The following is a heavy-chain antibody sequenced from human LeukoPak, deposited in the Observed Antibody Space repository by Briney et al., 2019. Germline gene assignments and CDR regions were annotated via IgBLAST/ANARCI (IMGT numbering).Heavy chain of an antibody. Sequence: GASVKVSCKASGYTFTNFAMHWVRQAPGQRLEWMGWINAGNGNTKYSQKFQGRVTFTRDTSVSTVYMELSSLRSEDTAVYYCATAGSGSYEGAFDIWGQGTMVTVSS. CDR3: ATAGSGSYEGAFDI. J-gene: IGHJ3*02. V-gene: IGHV1-3*01. CDR1: GYTFTNFA. CDR2: INAGNGNT. D-gene: IGHD3-10*01.